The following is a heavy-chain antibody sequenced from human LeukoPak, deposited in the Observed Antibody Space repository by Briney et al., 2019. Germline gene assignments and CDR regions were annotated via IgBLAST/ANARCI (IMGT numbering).Heavy chain of an antibody. CDR3: ARDPAGGGDRFDY. J-gene: IGHJ4*02. D-gene: IGHD2-21*02. CDR1: GGTFSSYA. Sequence: ASVKVSCKASGGTFSSYAISWVRQAPGQGLEWMGGIIPIFGTANYAQKFQGRVTITTDESTSTAYMELSSLRSEDTVVYYCARDPAGGGDRFDYWGQGTLVTVSS. V-gene: IGHV1-69*05. CDR2: IIPIFGTA.